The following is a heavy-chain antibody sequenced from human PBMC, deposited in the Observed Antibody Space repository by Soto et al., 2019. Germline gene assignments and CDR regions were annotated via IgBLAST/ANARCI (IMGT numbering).Heavy chain of an antibody. Sequence: QVQLVESGGGVVQPGRSLRLSCAASGFTFRNFGMQWVRQAPGKGLEWVAVVSYEGKSQYYADSVKGRFTISRDNSKNTVYLQMNALRAEDTAVYYCAKEWKEYRSGWYFRHWGQGTLVTVSS. J-gene: IGHJ4*02. V-gene: IGHV3-30*18. CDR3: AKEWKEYRSGWYFRH. D-gene: IGHD6-19*01. CDR1: GFTFRNFG. CDR2: VSYEGKSQ.